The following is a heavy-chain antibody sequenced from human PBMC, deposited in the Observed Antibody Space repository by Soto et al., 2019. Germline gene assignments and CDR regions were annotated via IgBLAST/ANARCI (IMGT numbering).Heavy chain of an antibody. D-gene: IGHD1-1*01. V-gene: IGHV4-34*01. CDR2: INESGST. CDR3: ARGSGIVALPGELEDVKYDY. J-gene: IGHJ4*02. CDR1: GQSFIGHS. Sequence: QVQLQQWGAGLVKPSETLSLSCAVYGQSFIGHSWAWIGQPPGKGLEWIGEINESGSTYYNPSLTGRVTLSTDTSKNQFSLKLSSVSAADTAAYFCARGSGIVALPGELEDVKYDYWGQGTLVNVSS.